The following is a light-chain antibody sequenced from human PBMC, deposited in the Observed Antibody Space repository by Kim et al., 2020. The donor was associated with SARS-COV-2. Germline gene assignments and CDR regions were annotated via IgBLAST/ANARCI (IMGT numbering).Light chain of an antibody. CDR1: QNVRNN. Sequence: EIVMTQSPATLSVSPGGSATLFCRASQNVRNNLAWFQQKPGQAPRLLIHSASTRATDIPARFSASGSGTEFTLTISSLQSEDFAVYYCQQYIDWRTFGQGTKVDIK. V-gene: IGKV3-15*01. CDR3: QQYIDWRT. CDR2: SAS. J-gene: IGKJ1*01.